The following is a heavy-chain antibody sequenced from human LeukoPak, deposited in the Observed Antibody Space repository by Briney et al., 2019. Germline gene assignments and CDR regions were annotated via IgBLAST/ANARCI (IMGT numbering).Heavy chain of an antibody. J-gene: IGHJ6*02. CDR1: GYSFTDYY. CDR3: ATTVTTGRGYSYYGINV. CDR2: INPSSGGT. V-gene: IGHV1-2*02. D-gene: IGHD4-11*01. Sequence: VASVKVSCKASGYSFTDYYIRWVRQAPGQGLEWMGWINPSSGGTNYAQNFQGRVSMTRDTSISTAYMELSRLRSDDTAVYYCATTVTTGRGYSYYGINVWGQGTTVTVSS.